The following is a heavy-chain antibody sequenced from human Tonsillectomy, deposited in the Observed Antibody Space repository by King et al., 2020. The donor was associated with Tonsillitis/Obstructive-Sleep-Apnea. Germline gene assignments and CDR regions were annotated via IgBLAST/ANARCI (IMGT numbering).Heavy chain of an antibody. CDR2: IIPMFGIA. CDR3: ASGEGDIVDLYYMDV. CDR1: GGTFSSHS. Sequence: VQLVQSGAEVKKPGSSVKVSCKASGGTFSSHSICWVRQAPGQGPEWMGRIIPMFGIANYAQKFQGRVTITADKSTSTAYMELSSLRSEDTAVYYCASGEGDIVDLYYMDVWGKGTTVTVSS. D-gene: IGHD2-15*01. J-gene: IGHJ6*03. V-gene: IGHV1-69*04.